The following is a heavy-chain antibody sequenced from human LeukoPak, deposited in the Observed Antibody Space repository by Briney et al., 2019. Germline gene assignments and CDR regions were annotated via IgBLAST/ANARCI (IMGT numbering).Heavy chain of an antibody. CDR2: INHSGST. CDR3: ARHGRNYYDSSGYYYYFDY. Sequence: SETLSLTCAVYGGSFSGYYWSWIRQPPGKGLEWIGEINHSGSTYYNPSLKSRATISVDTSKNQFSLKLSSVTAADTAVYFCARHGRNYYDSSGYYYYFDYWGQGTLVTVSS. CDR1: GGSFSGYY. V-gene: IGHV4-34*01. J-gene: IGHJ4*02. D-gene: IGHD3-22*01.